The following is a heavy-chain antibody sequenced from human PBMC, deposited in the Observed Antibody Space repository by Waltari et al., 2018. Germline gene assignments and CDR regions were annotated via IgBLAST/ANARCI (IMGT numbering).Heavy chain of an antibody. CDR1: GFSLSTSGVG. J-gene: IGHJ4*02. CDR2: IYWNDDK. Sequence: QITLKESGPTLVKPTQTLTLTCTFSGFSLSTSGVGVGWIRQPPGKAPEWLALIYWNDDKRYSPSLKSRLTITKDTSKNQVVLTMTNMDPVDTATYYCAHRNRDSGIEAVFDYWGQGTLVTVSS. V-gene: IGHV2-5*01. CDR3: AHRNRDSGIEAVFDY. D-gene: IGHD6-25*01.